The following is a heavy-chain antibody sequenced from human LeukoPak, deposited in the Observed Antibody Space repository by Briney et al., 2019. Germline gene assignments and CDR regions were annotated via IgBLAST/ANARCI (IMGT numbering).Heavy chain of an antibody. V-gene: IGHV4-59*11. CDR1: GGSINSHY. CDR2: VFYPGST. CDR3: ASRPADSTWYGVFDY. Sequence: PSETLSLTCTVSGGSINSHYWSWIRQPPGKGLEWIGYVFYPGSTNYNPSLKSQVTMSLDTSRDQFSLRLTSVTAADTAIYYCASRPADSTWYGVFDYWSQGTLVTVSS. D-gene: IGHD6-13*01. J-gene: IGHJ4*02.